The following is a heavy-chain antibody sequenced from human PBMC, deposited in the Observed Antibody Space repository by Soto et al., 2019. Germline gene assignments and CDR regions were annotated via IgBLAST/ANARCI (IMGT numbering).Heavy chain of an antibody. J-gene: IGHJ5*02. V-gene: IGHV1-18*01. D-gene: IGHD3-3*01. CDR3: ARLYDFWSGYYWRYNWFDP. Sequence: ASVKVSCKASGYTFTSYGISWVRQAPGQGLEWMGWISAYNGNTNYAQKLQGRVTMTTDTSTSTAYMELRSLRSDDTAVYHCARLYDFWSGYYWRYNWFDPWGQGTLVTVSS. CDR2: ISAYNGNT. CDR1: GYTFTSYG.